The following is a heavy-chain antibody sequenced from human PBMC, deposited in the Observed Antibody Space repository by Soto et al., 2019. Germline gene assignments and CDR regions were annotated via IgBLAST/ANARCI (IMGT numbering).Heavy chain of an antibody. CDR1: GGSINSRNW. CDR2: IYQSGST. D-gene: IGHD6-6*01. J-gene: IGHJ3*01. V-gene: IGHV4-4*02. CDR3: AKDRLWGSSDRGAPDDFEA. Sequence: PSETLSLTCTVSGGSINSRNWWSWLRQSPTKGLEWIGEIYQSGSTNYNPSLESRVTISVDKSKNQFSLELTSLTAADTAVYYCAKDRLWGSSDRGAPDDFEAWGQGTMVTVSS.